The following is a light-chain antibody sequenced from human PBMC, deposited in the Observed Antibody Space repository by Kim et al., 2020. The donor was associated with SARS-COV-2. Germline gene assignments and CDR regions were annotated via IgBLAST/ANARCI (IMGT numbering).Light chain of an antibody. V-gene: IGKV3-15*01. CDR1: QSVGSN. CDR2: DSS. J-gene: IGKJ4*01. CDR3: QQYNQWPLT. Sequence: VSPGGRATLSCRASQSVGSNLAWYQQKPGQCPRVLIYDSSTRASGVPARFSGSGSGTEFTLTISSLQSEDFAGYFCQQYNQWPLTFGGGTKVDIK.